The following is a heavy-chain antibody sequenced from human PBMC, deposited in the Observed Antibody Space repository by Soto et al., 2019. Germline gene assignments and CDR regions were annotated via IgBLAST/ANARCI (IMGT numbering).Heavy chain of an antibody. J-gene: IGHJ3*02. Sequence: GGSLRLSCAPSGFSLSGYWLNWVRQAPGRGLEWVAIIKQDGSERYYVDSVKGRFTISRDNSKNTLYLQMNSLRAEDTAVYYCAKDRDIVVVIDATATGAFDIWGKGTMVTVSS. CDR1: GFSLSGYW. V-gene: IGHV3-7*03. D-gene: IGHD2-15*01. CDR3: AKDRDIVVVIDATATGAFDI. CDR2: IKQDGSER.